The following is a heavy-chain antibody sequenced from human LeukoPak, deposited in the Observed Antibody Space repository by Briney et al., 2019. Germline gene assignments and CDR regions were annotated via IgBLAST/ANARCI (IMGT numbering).Heavy chain of an antibody. CDR1: GYTFTGYY. J-gene: IGHJ3*02. V-gene: IGHV1-2*02. CDR2: INPNSGGT. D-gene: IGHD3-10*01. CDR3: ARLNYGSGSYPIFGI. Sequence: GASVKVSCKASGYTFTGYYMHWVRQAPGQGLEWMGWINPNSGGTNYAQKFQGRVTMTRDTSISTAYMELSRLRSDDTAVYYCARLNYGSGSYPIFGIWGQGTMVTVSS.